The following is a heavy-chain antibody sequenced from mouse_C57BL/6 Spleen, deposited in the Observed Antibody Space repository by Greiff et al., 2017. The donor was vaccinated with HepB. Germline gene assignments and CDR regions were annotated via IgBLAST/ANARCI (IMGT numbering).Heavy chain of an antibody. CDR1: GYTFTSYW. J-gene: IGHJ1*03. CDR3: ARDGSSYGYFDV. CDR2: IDPSDSYT. V-gene: IGHV1-59*01. Sequence: QVQLQQPGAELVRPGTSVKLSCKASGYTFTSYWMHWVKQRPGQGLEWIGVIDPSDSYTNYNQKFKGKATLTVDTSSSPAYMQLSSLTSEDSAVYYCARDGSSYGYFDVWGTGTTVTVSS. D-gene: IGHD1-1*01.